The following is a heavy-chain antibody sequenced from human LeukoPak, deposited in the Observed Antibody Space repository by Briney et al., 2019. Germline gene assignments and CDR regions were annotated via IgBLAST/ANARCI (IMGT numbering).Heavy chain of an antibody. V-gene: IGHV3-30*04. Sequence: GGSLRLSCAASGLAFNTFAMNWVRQAPGKGLEWVVVISYDGSDKYYADSVKGRFTISRDNSENTLYLQMNSLRPEDTAMYYCASGKWLQSYFDYWGQGTLVTVSS. D-gene: IGHD5-24*01. CDR2: ISYDGSDK. CDR3: ASGKWLQSYFDY. J-gene: IGHJ4*02. CDR1: GLAFNTFA.